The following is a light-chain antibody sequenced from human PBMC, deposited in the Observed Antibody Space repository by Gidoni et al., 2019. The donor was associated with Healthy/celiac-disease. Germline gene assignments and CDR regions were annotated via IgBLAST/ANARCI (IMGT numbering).Light chain of an antibody. J-gene: IGKJ1*01. CDR1: QSVLYSHNNKNY. CDR2: GAS. V-gene: IGKV4-1*01. CDR3: QQYYSTPWT. Sequence: DIVMTHSPDSLAVSLGERATINCKSSQSVLYSHNNKNYLAWYQQKPGQPPKLLIYGASTRESGVPDRFSGSGSGTDFTLTISSLQAEDVAVYYCQQYYSTPWTFGQGTKVEIK.